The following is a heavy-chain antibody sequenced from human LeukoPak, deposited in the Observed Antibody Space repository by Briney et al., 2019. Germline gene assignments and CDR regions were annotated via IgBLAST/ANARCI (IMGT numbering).Heavy chain of an antibody. J-gene: IGHJ4*02. Sequence: GVSLRLSCAASGFTFRDHYMDWVRQAPGKGLEGIGRVRNKVNRYSTEYAASVKGRFTISRDDSKNSLYLQMDSLKTDDTAVYYCAQSSGFYWGQGTLVTVSS. V-gene: IGHV3-72*01. CDR2: VRNKVNRYST. CDR1: GFTFRDHY. CDR3: AQSSGFY. D-gene: IGHD3-22*01.